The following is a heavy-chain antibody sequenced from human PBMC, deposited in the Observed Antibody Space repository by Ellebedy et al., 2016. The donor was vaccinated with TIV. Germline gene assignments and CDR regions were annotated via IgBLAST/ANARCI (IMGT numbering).Heavy chain of an antibody. J-gene: IGHJ6*02. V-gene: IGHV1-46*01. CDR2: INPSGGST. CDR1: RYTFTSYY. Sequence: ASVKVSCXASRYTFTSYYMHWVRQAPGQGLEWMGIINPSGGSTSYAQKFQGRVTMTRDTSTSTVYMELSSLRSEDTAVYYCARSARYYYYGMDVWGQGTTVTVSS. CDR3: ARSARYYYYGMDV. D-gene: IGHD2-15*01.